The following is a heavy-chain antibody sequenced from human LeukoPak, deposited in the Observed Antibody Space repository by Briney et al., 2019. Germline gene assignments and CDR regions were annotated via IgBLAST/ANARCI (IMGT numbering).Heavy chain of an antibody. CDR2: ISGSGDGT. V-gene: IGHV3-23*01. J-gene: IGHJ3*02. D-gene: IGHD4-17*01. Sequence: PGRSLRLSCAASGLTFSSYGMHWVRQAPGKGLEWVSTISGSGDGTLYADSVKGRFTISRDNFKNTLYLQMNSLRAEDTALYHCAKDPNGDYIGAFDMWGQGTMVTVSS. CDR3: AKDPNGDYIGAFDM. CDR1: GLTFSSYG.